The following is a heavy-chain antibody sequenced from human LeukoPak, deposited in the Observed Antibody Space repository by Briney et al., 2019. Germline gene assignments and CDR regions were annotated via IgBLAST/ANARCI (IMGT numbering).Heavy chain of an antibody. Sequence: SVKVSCKASGGTFSSYAISWVRQAPGQGLEWMGGTIPIFGTANYAQKFQGRVTITADESTSTAYMELSSLRSEDTAVYYCARFTTGVHSGYDQNNWFDPWGQGTLVTVSS. CDR1: GGTFSSYA. J-gene: IGHJ5*02. CDR2: TIPIFGTA. D-gene: IGHD5-12*01. CDR3: ARFTTGVHSGYDQNNWFDP. V-gene: IGHV1-69*01.